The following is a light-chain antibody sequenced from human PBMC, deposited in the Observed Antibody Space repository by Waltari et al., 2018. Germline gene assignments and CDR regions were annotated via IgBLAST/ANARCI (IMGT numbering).Light chain of an antibody. V-gene: IGLV1-44*01. CDR1: SSNIGSNT. Sequence: QSVLTQPPSASGTPGQRVTIPCSGSSSNIGSNTVNWYQQLPGTAPKLLIYSNTQPPSGVPDRFSGSKSGTSASLAISGLQSEDEADYYCAAWDDSLNGPVFGGGTKLTVL. J-gene: IGLJ3*02. CDR2: SNT. CDR3: AAWDDSLNGPV.